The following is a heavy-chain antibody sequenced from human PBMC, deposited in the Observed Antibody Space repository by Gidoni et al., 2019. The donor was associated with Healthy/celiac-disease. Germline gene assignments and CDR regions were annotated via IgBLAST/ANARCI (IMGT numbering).Heavy chain of an antibody. Sequence: EVQLLESGGGLVQPGGSLRLSCAASGFTFRSYARSWVRQAPGKGLEWVSAISGSGGSTYYADSVKGRFTISRDNSKNTLYLQMNSLRAEDTAVYYCAKDPWSLGTDGYFDLWGRGTLVTVSS. CDR3: AKDPWSLGTDGYFDL. D-gene: IGHD2-15*01. J-gene: IGHJ2*01. V-gene: IGHV3-23*01. CDR1: GFTFRSYA. CDR2: ISGSGGST.